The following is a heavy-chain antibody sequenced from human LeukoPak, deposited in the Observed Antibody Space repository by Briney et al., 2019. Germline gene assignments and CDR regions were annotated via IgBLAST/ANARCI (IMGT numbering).Heavy chain of an antibody. D-gene: IGHD3-10*01. CDR3: AKHVSGSLFYFDY. J-gene: IGHJ4*02. V-gene: IGHV3-23*01. Sequence: PGGSLRLSCAASGFTFRNCAVSWVRQAPGKGLEWVSGISVTGYNTYYADCVKGRFIISRDNSKSTLYLQMNSLGAEDTAVYYCAKHVSGSLFYFDYWGQRTLVTASS. CDR1: GFTFRNCA. CDR2: ISVTGYNT.